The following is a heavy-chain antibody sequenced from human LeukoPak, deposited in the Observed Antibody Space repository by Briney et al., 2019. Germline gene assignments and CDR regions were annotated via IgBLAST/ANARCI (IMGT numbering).Heavy chain of an antibody. Sequence: GGSLRLSCAASGFTFSSYGMHWVRQAPGKGLEWVAVIWYDGSNKYYADSVKGRFTISRDDSKSTLYLQMNNLRAEDTAVYYCARDIGSGGYDLDYWGQGTLVTVSS. J-gene: IGHJ4*02. CDR2: IWYDGSNK. D-gene: IGHD5-12*01. V-gene: IGHV3-33*01. CDR3: ARDIGSGGYDLDY. CDR1: GFTFSSYG.